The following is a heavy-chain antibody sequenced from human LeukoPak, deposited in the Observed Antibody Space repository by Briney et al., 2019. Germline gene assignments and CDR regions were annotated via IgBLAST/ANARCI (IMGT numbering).Heavy chain of an antibody. Sequence: PGGSLRLSCAASGFIINIYDMHWVRQAPGKGLEWVAMTIYDGSNKYYADSVKGRFTISRDNSKNTLYLQMDSLRPEDTAVYYCAKDSTTYSSSWSLDYWGQGTLVTVSS. V-gene: IGHV3-30*18. D-gene: IGHD6-13*01. CDR2: TIYDGSNK. CDR3: AKDSTTYSSSWSLDY. J-gene: IGHJ4*02. CDR1: GFIINIYD.